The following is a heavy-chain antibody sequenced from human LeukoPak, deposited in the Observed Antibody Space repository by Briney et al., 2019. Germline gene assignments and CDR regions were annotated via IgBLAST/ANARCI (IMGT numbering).Heavy chain of an antibody. CDR2: ISGGGGST. D-gene: IGHD3-10*01. V-gene: IGHV3-23*01. Sequence: GGSLRLSCAASGFTFTSYSMNWVRQAPGKGLEWVSTISGGGGSTYYADSVKGRFTISRDNSKNTLYLQVNSLRAEDTAVYYCAKDPYYYGSRWFDPWGQGTLVTVSS. CDR1: GFTFTSYS. CDR3: AKDPYYYGSRWFDP. J-gene: IGHJ5*02.